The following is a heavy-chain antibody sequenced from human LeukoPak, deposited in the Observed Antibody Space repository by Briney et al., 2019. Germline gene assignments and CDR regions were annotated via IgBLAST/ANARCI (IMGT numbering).Heavy chain of an antibody. Sequence: SQTLSLTCAISGDSVSSNSAGWNWIRQSLSRGLEWLGRTYYRSKWYNEYAVSVKSRITINPDTSKNQFSLQLNSVTPEDTAVYYCAGTNSGNLEIWGQGTMVTVSS. D-gene: IGHD1-26*01. V-gene: IGHV6-1*01. CDR1: GDSVSSNSAG. CDR2: TYYRSKWYN. CDR3: AGTNSGNLEI. J-gene: IGHJ3*02.